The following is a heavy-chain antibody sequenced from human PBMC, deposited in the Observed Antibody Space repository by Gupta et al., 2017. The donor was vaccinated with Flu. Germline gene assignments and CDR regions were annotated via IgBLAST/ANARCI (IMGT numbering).Heavy chain of an antibody. Sequence: QVQLQQWGAGLLKPSETLSLTCAVYGGSFSGYYWSWIRQPPGKGLEWIGEINHSGSTNYNPSLKSRVTISVDTSKNQFSLKLSSVTAADTAVYYCARGYPSILVGGTDYWGQGTLVTVSS. D-gene: IGHD2-21*01. CDR2: INHSGST. V-gene: IGHV4-34*01. J-gene: IGHJ4*02. CDR1: GGSFSGYY. CDR3: ARGYPSILVGGTDY.